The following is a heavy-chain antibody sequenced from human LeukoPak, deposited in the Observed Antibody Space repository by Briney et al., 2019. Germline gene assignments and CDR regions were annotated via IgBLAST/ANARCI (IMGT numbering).Heavy chain of an antibody. CDR1: GFTLTSYA. CDR2: ISGSGGST. CDR3: AKYSSSWLFDY. Sequence: PGGSLRLSCAASGFTLTSYAMSWVPQPPGKGLEWVSAISGSGGSTYYADSVKGRFTISRDNSKNTLYLQMNSLRAEDTAVYYCAKYSSSWLFDYWGQGTLVTVSS. V-gene: IGHV3-23*01. D-gene: IGHD6-13*01. J-gene: IGHJ4*02.